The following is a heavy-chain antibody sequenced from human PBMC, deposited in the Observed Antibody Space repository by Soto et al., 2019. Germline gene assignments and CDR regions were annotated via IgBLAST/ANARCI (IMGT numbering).Heavy chain of an antibody. V-gene: IGHV1-2*02. D-gene: IGHD2-21*02. CDR1: VYSFIGYY. CDR3: ARGDVNWFDP. J-gene: IGHJ5*02. CDR2: INPKSGVT. Sequence: ASVKVSCKASVYSFIGYYMHWVRQAPGQGREWMGWINPKSGVTNYAQKFQGRVTMTRDTSITPAYMELSSLRSDDTAVYYCARGDVNWFDPWGQGTLVTVSS.